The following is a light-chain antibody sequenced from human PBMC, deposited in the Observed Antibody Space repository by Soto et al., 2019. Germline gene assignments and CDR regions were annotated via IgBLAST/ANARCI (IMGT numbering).Light chain of an antibody. CDR2: GAS. CDR1: QSVSSK. CDR3: QQYNNWPLP. Sequence: EIVMTQSPATLSVSPGERATLSCRASQSVSSKLAWYQQKPGQAPRLLIYGASTRATGIPARFSGSGSGTEFNLTISSLQSEDFAVYYCQQYNNWPLPFGGGTKVEIK. V-gene: IGKV3-15*01. J-gene: IGKJ4*01.